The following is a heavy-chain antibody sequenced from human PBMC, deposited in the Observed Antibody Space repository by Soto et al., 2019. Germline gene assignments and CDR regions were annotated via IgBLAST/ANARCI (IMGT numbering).Heavy chain of an antibody. J-gene: IGHJ4*02. V-gene: IGHV4-39*01. CDR2: IYFMGSA. Sequence: SQXXSLXXTVSGGSXXSSTXXXXXXXXXPGKGLEWIGSIYFMGSAYYNPSLKSRVSIDVDTXXNQXXXXXXXXTAADTAVYYCARHARVVAASTFDYWGPGTLGTVSS. CDR1: GGSXXSSTXX. CDR3: ARHARVVAASTFDY. D-gene: IGHD2-15*01.